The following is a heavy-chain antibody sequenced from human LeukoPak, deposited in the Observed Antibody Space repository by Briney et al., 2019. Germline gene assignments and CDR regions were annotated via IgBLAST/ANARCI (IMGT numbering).Heavy chain of an antibody. Sequence: PSETLSLTCTVSGGSISSYYWSWIRQPAGRGLEWIGRIFTTGSTNYNPSLKSRVTMSVDTSKNQFSLKLSSVTAADTAVYYCARSGPLLLGRYMDVWGKATTVTVSS. D-gene: IGHD2-15*01. CDR3: ARSGPLLLGRYMDV. V-gene: IGHV4-4*07. J-gene: IGHJ6*03. CDR1: GGSISSYY. CDR2: IFTTGST.